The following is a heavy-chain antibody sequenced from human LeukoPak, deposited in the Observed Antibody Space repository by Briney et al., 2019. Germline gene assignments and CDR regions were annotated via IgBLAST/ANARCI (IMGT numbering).Heavy chain of an antibody. CDR3: ARGIIGDFGEFRPLPDY. J-gene: IGHJ4*02. V-gene: IGHV3-74*01. CDR1: GFTFSSYS. D-gene: IGHD3-10*01. Sequence: GGSLRLSCAASGFTFSSYSMNWVRQAPGKGLVWVSHINGDVRSTSYADSVKGRFTISRDNARNTLYLQMNSLRAEDTAVYYCARGIIGDFGEFRPLPDYWGQGTLVTVSS. CDR2: INGDVRST.